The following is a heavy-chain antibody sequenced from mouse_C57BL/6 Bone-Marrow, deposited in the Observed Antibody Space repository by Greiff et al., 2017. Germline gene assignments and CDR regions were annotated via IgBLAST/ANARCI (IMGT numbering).Heavy chain of an antibody. CDR3: TRIHDYGPNWDFDV. CDR2: IDPETGGT. D-gene: IGHD1-2*01. Sequence: QVQLQQSGAELVRPGASVTLSCKASGYTFTDYEMHWVKQTPVHGLEWIGAIDPETGGTAYNQKFKGKAILTADKSSSTAYMELRSLTSEDSAVYYCTRIHDYGPNWDFDVWGTGTTVTVSS. CDR1: GYTFTDYE. V-gene: IGHV1-15*01. J-gene: IGHJ1*03.